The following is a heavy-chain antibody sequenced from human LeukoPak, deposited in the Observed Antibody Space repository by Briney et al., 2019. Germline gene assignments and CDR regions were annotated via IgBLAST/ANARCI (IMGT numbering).Heavy chain of an antibody. D-gene: IGHD3-22*01. J-gene: IGHJ4*02. CDR1: GGTFSSYA. CDR2: IIPIFGTA. V-gene: IGHV1-69*13. Sequence: GASVNVSCKASGGTFSSYAISWVRQAPGQGLEWMGGIIPIFGTANYAQKFQGRVTITADESTSTAYMELSSLRSEDTAVYYCARVVLRGYYYDRTYYFDYWGQGTLVTVSS. CDR3: ARVVLRGYYYDRTYYFDY.